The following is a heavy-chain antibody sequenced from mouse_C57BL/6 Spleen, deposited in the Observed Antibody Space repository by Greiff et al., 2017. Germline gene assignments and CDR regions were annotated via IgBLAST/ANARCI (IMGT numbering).Heavy chain of an antibody. Sequence: VQLQQSGAELARPGASVKLSCKASGYTFTSYGISWVKQRTGQGLEWIGEIYPRSGNTYYNEKFKGKATLTADKSSSTAYMELRSLTSEDSAVYFCAREDPNWDYFDYWGQGTTLTVSS. D-gene: IGHD4-1*02. V-gene: IGHV1-81*01. J-gene: IGHJ2*01. CDR3: AREDPNWDYFDY. CDR1: GYTFTSYG. CDR2: IYPRSGNT.